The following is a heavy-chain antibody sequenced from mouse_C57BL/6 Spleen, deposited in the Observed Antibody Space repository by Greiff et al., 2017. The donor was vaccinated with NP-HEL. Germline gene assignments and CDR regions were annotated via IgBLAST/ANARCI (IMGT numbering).Heavy chain of an antibody. D-gene: IGHD2-13*01. J-gene: IGHJ3*01. V-gene: IGHV1-64*01. CDR3: ARYYDDAY. Sequence: VQLQQSGAELVQPGASVKLSCKASGYTFTSYWMHWVQQRPGQGLEWIGMIHPNSGSTNYNEKFKSKATLTVDKSSSTAYMQLSSLTSEDSAVDYCARYYDDAYWGQGTLVTVSA. CDR1: GYTFTSYW. CDR2: IHPNSGST.